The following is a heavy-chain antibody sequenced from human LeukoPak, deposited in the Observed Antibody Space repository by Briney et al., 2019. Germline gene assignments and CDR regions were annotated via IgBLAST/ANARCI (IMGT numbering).Heavy chain of an antibody. J-gene: IGHJ4*02. CDR1: GVTVRNVW. CDR3: AKGRKWELPFDK. CDR2: IKEKTDGGTT. V-gene: IGHV3-15*01. D-gene: IGHD1-26*01. Sequence: PGGSLRLSCAASGVTVRNVWMTWVRQASGKGLEWVGRIKEKTDGGTTDYAAPVKGRFTISRDNSKNTLYLQMNSLRAEDTAVYSCAKGRKWELPFDKWGQGTLVTVSS.